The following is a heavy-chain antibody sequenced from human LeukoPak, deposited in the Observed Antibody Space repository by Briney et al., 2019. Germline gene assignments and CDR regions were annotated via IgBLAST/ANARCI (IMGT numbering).Heavy chain of an antibody. CDR1: GYTFTSYG. CDR3: ALVEGQTLWFGELFGHPRKNYNGFDP. V-gene: IGHV1-18*01. D-gene: IGHD3-10*01. CDR2: ISAYNGKT. J-gene: IGHJ5*02. Sequence: ASVKVSCKASGYTFTSYGISWGRQAPGQGLEGMGWISAYNGKTNYVQKLQGRVTMTRNNSISKSYMELSSLRSQYSPGSYYALVEGQTLWFGELFGHPRKNYNGFDPWGQGTLVTVSS.